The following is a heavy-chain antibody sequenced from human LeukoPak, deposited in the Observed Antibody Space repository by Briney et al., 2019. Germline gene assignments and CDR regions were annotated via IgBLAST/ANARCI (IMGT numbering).Heavy chain of an antibody. CDR1: GASFSDYY. CDR3: ARSHSVWTSFDY. CDR2: IYYSGST. D-gene: IGHD3/OR15-3a*01. Sequence: SETLSLTCAVYGASFSDYYWSWIRQPPGKGLEWIGYIYYSGSTNYNPSLKSRVTISVDTSKNQFSLKLSSVTAADTAVYYCARSHSVWTSFDYWGQGTLVTVSS. J-gene: IGHJ4*02. V-gene: IGHV4-59*01.